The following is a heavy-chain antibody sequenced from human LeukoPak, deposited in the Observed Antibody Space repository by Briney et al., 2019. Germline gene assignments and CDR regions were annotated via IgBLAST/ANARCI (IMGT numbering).Heavy chain of an antibody. CDR1: GGSFSGYY. CDR3: ARVRLGYCSSTSCYEGYYYYGMDV. D-gene: IGHD2-2*01. J-gene: IGHJ6*02. CDR2: INHSGST. V-gene: IGHV4-34*01. Sequence: SETPSLTCAVYGGSFSGYYWSWIRQPPGKGLEWIGEINHSGSTNYNPSLKSRVTISVDTSKNQFSLKLSSVTAADTAVYYCARVRLGYCSSTSCYEGYYYYGMDVWGQGTTVTVSS.